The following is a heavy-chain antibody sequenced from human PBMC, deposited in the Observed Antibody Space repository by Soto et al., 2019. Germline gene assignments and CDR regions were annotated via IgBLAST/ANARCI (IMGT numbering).Heavy chain of an antibody. D-gene: IGHD5-12*01. CDR2: INPNSGAT. J-gene: IGHJ4*02. V-gene: IGHV1-2*02. CDR1: GYTFIGYY. Sequence: ASVKVSCKXSGYTFIGYYLHWVRQAPGQGLEWMGWINPNSGATNYAQKFQGRVTLTRDTSITTAYMELSSLRSDDTAVYYCARDLVSTIGDFDFWGQGTLVTVSS. CDR3: ARDLVSTIGDFDF.